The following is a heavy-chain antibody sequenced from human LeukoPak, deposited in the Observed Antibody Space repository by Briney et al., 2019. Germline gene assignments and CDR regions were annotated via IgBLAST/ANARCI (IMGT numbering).Heavy chain of an antibody. D-gene: IGHD6-13*01. CDR3: AKAAAGPYYYYGMDV. CDR2: ISGSGATT. V-gene: IGHV3-23*01. CDR1: GFTFSHYA. Sequence: GGSLRLSCAASGFTFSHYAMTWVRQTPGKGLEWVSDISGSGATTYYADSVKGRFTISRDNSRATLYLQMNSLRAEDTAVYYCAKAAAGPYYYYGMDVWGKGTTVTVSS. J-gene: IGHJ6*04.